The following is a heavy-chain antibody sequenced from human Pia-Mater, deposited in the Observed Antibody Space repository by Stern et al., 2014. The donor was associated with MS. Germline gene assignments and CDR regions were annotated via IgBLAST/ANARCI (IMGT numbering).Heavy chain of an antibody. CDR3: ARDGRHTDNYGLDV. J-gene: IGHJ6*02. D-gene: IGHD3-9*01. V-gene: IGHV1-69*01. CDR1: GGTFNVYA. Sequence: VQLVQSGAEVKKPGSSVKVSCKASGGTFNVYAINWLRQAPGQGLERMGGLIPIFGTANYAQKFQGRGTITADESTRTSSMQLSSLRYDDTAVYYCARDGRHTDNYGLDVWGQGTTVTVSS. CDR2: LIPIFGTA.